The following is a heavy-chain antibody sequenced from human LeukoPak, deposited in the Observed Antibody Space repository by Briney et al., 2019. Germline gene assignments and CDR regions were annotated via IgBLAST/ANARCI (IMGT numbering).Heavy chain of an antibody. J-gene: IGHJ4*02. CDR3: ARDRAWNYFDY. V-gene: IGHV3-53*05. D-gene: IGHD3-3*01. CDR1: GVTVSTNY. CDR2: IYADGGGGGT. Sequence: GGSLRLSCAVSGVTVSTNYMGWVRQAPGKGLEWVSVIYADGGGGGTYYADSVEGRFTISRDNSKNTLYLQMDSLRAEDTAVYYCARDRAWNYFDYWGQGTLVTVSS.